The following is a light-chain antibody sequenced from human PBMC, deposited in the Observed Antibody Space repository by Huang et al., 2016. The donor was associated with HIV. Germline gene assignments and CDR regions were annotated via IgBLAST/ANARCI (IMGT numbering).Light chain of an antibody. J-gene: IGKJ2*01. CDR2: AAS. Sequence: EVLLTQSPGTLSSSPGERVTVSCRASQSLSHSFVAGYQQRHGQAPRLLIYAASTRASGITDRFSGSGSGTDFALTINRLEPSDFALYYCHQYGTSPYTFGQGTNLDVK. CDR3: HQYGTSPYT. CDR1: QSLSHSF. V-gene: IGKV3-20*01.